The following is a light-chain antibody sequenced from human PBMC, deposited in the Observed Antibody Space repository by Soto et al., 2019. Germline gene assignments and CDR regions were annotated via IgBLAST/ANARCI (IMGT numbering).Light chain of an antibody. CDR3: QPYNNWPLT. J-gene: IGKJ4*01. CDR2: DTS. Sequence: EVVMAPSPATLSASPGEGVTVSFRANQGIGDTLAWYQHKPGQTTRLLIYDTSTRATGVTARFSGSRSGPEFTLTINSLQSEDFAIYYCQPYNNWPLTFGGGTKVDI. CDR1: QGIGDT. V-gene: IGKV3-15*01.